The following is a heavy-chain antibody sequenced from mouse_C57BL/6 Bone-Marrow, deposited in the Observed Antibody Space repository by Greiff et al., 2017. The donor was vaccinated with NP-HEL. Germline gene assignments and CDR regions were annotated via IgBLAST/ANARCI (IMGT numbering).Heavy chain of an antibody. V-gene: IGHV1-81*01. CDR2: IYPRSGNT. CDR1: GYTFTSYG. J-gene: IGHJ4*01. CDR3: ARLLGGIYAMDY. Sequence: VQLKESGAELARPGASVKLSCKASGYTFTSYGISWVKQRTGQGLEWIGEIYPRSGNTYYNEKFKGKATLTADKSSSTAYMELRSLTSEDSAVYFCARLLGGIYAMDYWGQGTSVTVSS. D-gene: IGHD1-1*01.